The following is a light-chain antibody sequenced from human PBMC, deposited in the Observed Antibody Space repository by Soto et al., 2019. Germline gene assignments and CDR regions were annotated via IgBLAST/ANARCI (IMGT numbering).Light chain of an antibody. CDR2: VAS. CDR3: QKYNSAPWT. Sequence: DIQMTQSPSSLSASVGDRVTITCRAIQGISDYLDWYQQQPGKVPKLLIYVASTLQSGVPSRFSGSGSGTDFTLTISSLQPEDVATYYCQKYNSAPWTFGQGTKVEIK. V-gene: IGKV1-27*01. J-gene: IGKJ1*01. CDR1: QGISDY.